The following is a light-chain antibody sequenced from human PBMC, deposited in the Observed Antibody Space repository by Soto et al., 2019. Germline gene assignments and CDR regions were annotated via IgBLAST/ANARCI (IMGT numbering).Light chain of an antibody. Sequence: QSALTQPASVSGSPGQSITISCTGTSVDVGGYNYVSWYQQHPGKAPKLMIYDVSNRPSGVSNRFSGSKSGDTASLTISGLQAEDEADYHCSSYTSSSTVVFGGGTQLTVL. V-gene: IGLV2-14*01. CDR2: DVS. J-gene: IGLJ2*01. CDR1: SVDVGGYNY. CDR3: SSYTSSSTVV.